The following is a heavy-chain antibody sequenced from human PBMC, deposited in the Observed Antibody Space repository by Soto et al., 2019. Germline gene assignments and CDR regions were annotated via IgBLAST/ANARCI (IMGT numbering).Heavy chain of an antibody. V-gene: IGHV3-30-3*01. CDR2: LSYDGTDK. D-gene: IGHD3-10*01. Sequence: VGSLRLSCAASGFTFSTYPMHWLRQAPGKGLEWVALLSYDGTDKYYADSVKGRFSISRDNPQNTLYLQMNSLRAEDTAVYYWARCKVQKDDYGYFWGQGTLVTVSS. J-gene: IGHJ4*02. CDR1: GFTFSTYP. CDR3: ARCKVQKDDYGYF.